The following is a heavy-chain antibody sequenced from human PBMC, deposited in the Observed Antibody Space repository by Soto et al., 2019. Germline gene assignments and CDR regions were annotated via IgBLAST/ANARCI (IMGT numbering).Heavy chain of an antibody. CDR1: GFAFNNYG. CDR3: AREDSIIIPAVSDF. Sequence: GGSLRLSCTVSGFAFNNYGINWVRQAPGKGLEWVSSISKSDYTYYSDSVKGRFTISRDNAKNSVSLQMNTLRVEDTAVYYCAREDSIIIPAVSDFWGQGTLVT. J-gene: IGHJ4*02. V-gene: IGHV3-21*01. D-gene: IGHD2-2*01. CDR2: ISKSDYT.